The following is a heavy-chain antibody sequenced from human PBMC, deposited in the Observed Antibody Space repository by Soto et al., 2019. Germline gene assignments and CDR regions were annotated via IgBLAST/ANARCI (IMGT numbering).Heavy chain of an antibody. J-gene: IGHJ4*02. CDR3: ASPRYGGSGTPFDY. CDR2: LNTDGSST. Sequence: EVPLVESGGGLVQPGGSLRLSCAASGFTFSSYWMHWVRQAPGKGLVWVSRLNTDGSSTTYADSVKGRFTISRDNAKYTLFLQMNSLRAEDTAVYYCASPRYGGSGTPFDYLGQGTLVTVSA. V-gene: IGHV3-74*01. CDR1: GFTFSSYW. D-gene: IGHD3-22*01.